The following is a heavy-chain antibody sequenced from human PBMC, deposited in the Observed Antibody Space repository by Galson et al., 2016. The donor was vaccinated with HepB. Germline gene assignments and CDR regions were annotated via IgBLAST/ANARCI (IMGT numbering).Heavy chain of an antibody. J-gene: IGHJ6*02. V-gene: IGHV4-61*08. CDR2: IQNPGST. CDR1: SGSVSSGGYY. CDR3: AGDVGFYNCRDG. D-gene: IGHD1-20*01. Sequence: SETLSLTCTVSSGSVSSGGYYWSWVRQSPGKGLEWIGYIQNPGSTNYNPSLKGRVTISIDRSKNQFFLELTSVTAADTAVYYGAGDVGFYNCRDGWGQGPTVTVSS.